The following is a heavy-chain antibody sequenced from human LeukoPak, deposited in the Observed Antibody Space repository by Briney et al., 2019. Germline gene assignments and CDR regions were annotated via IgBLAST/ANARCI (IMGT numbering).Heavy chain of an antibody. J-gene: IGHJ6*02. CDR3: ARESVDYGTITGYGMDV. CDR1: GFTVSSNY. Sequence: GGSLRLSCAASGFTVSSNYMSWVRQAPGKGLEWVSVIYSGGSTYYADSVKGRFTISRDNSKNTLYLQMNSLRAEDTAVYYCARESVDYGTITGYGMDVWGQGTTVTVSS. CDR2: IYSGGST. V-gene: IGHV3-66*01. D-gene: IGHD4-17*01.